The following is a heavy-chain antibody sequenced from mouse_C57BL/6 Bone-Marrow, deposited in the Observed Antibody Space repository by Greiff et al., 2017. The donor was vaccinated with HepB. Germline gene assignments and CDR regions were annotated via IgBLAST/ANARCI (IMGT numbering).Heavy chain of an antibody. J-gene: IGHJ1*03. CDR2: INYDGSST. V-gene: IGHV5-16*01. Sequence: EVKLMESEGGLVQPGSSMKLSCTASGFTFSDYYMAWVRQVPEKGLEWVANINYDGSSTYYLDALKSRFIISRDNAKNILYLQMSSLKSEDTATYYCARDTSHGYFDVWGTGTTVTVSS. CDR3: ARDTSHGYFDV. CDR1: GFTFSDYY.